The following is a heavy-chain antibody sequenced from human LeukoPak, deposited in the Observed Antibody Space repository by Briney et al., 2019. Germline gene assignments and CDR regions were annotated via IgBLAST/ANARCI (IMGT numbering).Heavy chain of an antibody. CDR2: ISAYNGNT. J-gene: IGHJ5*02. D-gene: IGHD2-15*01. Sequence: ASVKVSCKASGYTFTSYGISWVRQAPGQGLEWMGWISAYNGNTNYAQKLQGRVTMTTDTSTSTAYMELRSLRSDDTAVYYCASPTSVVVVAASPLIPPWFGPWGQGTLVTVSS. CDR3: ASPTSVVVVAASPLIPPWFGP. CDR1: GYTFTSYG. V-gene: IGHV1-18*04.